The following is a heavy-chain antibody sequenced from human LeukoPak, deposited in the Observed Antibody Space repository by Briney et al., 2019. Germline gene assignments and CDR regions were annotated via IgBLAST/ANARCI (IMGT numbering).Heavy chain of an antibody. CDR2: IYPSDTDT. CDR1: GYSFIDFW. V-gene: IGHV5-51*01. J-gene: IGHJ4*02. D-gene: IGHD1-7*01. Sequence: GESLKISCAGSGYSFIDFWIGWVRQMPGKGLEWMGMIYPSDTDTKYSPSFQGQVAISADKSTNPAYLQWSSLKPSDSGIYYCARLPVSGTHFDTWGRGTLVTVSS. CDR3: ARLPVSGTHFDT.